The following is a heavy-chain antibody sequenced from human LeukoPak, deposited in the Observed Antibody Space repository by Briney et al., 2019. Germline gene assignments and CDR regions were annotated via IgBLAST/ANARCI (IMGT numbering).Heavy chain of an antibody. V-gene: IGHV4-59*01. D-gene: IGHD5-18*01. J-gene: IGHJ4*02. Sequence: SENLSLTCTVSGGSISSYYWSWIRQPPGKGLEWIGYIYYSGSTNYNPSLKSRVTISVDTSKNQFSLKLSSVTAADTAVYYCARYTAMVTGFDYWGQGTLVTVSS. CDR1: GGSISSYY. CDR2: IYYSGST. CDR3: ARYTAMVTGFDY.